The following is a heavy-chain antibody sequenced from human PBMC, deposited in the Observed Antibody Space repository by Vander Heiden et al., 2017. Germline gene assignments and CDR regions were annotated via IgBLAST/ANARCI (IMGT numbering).Heavy chain of an antibody. V-gene: IGHV3-30*18. CDR3: TKEVSRYSSGWYFQN. Sequence: QVQLMESGGGVVQSGRSLRLSCAASGFSFSGYGMHWVRQAPGKGPELVAVIAHDGTVAFYADSLKGRFTISRDNSENTLYLQMTSLRAEDTAVYFCTKEVSRYSSGWYFQNWGQGTLVTVSS. CDR1: GFSFSGYG. D-gene: IGHD6-19*01. CDR2: IAHDGTVA. J-gene: IGHJ1*01.